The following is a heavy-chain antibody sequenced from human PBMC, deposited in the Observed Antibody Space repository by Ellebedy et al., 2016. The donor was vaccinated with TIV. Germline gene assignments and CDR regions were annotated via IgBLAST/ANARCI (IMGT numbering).Heavy chain of an antibody. CDR3: ARDLRITARDYYLDY. CDR1: GFTFDDYA. J-gene: IGHJ4*02. D-gene: IGHD6-6*01. CDR2: ISWNSGTT. Sequence: SLKISXAASGFTFDDYAMHWVRQAPGKGLEWVSGISWNSGTTDYADFVKGRFTISRDNAKNSLYLQMNRLRADDTAFYYCARDLRITARDYYLDYWGQGTLVTVSS. V-gene: IGHV3-9*01.